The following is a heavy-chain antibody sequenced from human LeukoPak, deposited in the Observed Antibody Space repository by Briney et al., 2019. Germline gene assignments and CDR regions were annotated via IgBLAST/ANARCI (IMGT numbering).Heavy chain of an antibody. V-gene: IGHV3-20*04. CDR3: AREGIYCVNGVCYLDY. CDR2: ISWNGGNT. J-gene: IGHJ4*02. CDR1: GFKFDDYG. Sequence: GGSLRPSCAASGFKFDDYGMSWVRQAPGKGLEWVSGISWNGGNTGYADSVEGRFTISRDNAKNSLFLQVNSLRADDTAFYYCAREGIYCVNGVCYLDYWGQGTLVTVSS. D-gene: IGHD2-8*01.